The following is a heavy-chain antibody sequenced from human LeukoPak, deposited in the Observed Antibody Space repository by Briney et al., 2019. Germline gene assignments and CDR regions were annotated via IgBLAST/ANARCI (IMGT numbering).Heavy chain of an antibody. D-gene: IGHD5-18*01. J-gene: IGHJ4*02. CDR1: GFTFSSYA. Sequence: GGSLRLSCAASGFTFSSYAMSWVRQAPGKGLEYVSAISSNGGSTYYADSVKGRFTISRDNSKNTLYLQMGSLRAEDTAVYYCVMEGEDRGYSYSFDYWGQGTLVTVSS. CDR3: VMEGEDRGYSYSFDY. V-gene: IGHV3-64D*06. CDR2: ISSNGGST.